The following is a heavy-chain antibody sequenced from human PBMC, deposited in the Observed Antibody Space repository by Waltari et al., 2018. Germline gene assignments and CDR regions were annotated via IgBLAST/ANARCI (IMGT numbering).Heavy chain of an antibody. CDR2: IKSQNDGATT. CDR3: TTLDAPWGG. D-gene: IGHD7-27*01. CDR1: GFGFTAAW. V-gene: IGHV3-15*01. J-gene: IGHJ4*01. Sequence: PGDSLRLSCVASGFGFTAAWLTWVSHAPGNGLEWVGRIKSQNDGATTDFAASVRGRFSIARDDSQNMVFLQMTSLGVEDTALYYCTTLDAPWGGWGHGTLVTVSS.